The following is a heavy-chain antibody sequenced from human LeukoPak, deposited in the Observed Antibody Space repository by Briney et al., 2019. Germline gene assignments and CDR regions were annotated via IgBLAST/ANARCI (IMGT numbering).Heavy chain of an antibody. CDR2: IKEDGSEK. CDR1: GFSFSTYW. CDR3: ARASGAVTLDS. Sequence: GGSLRLSCEASGFSFSTYWMTWVRQGTGKGLEWVANIKEDGSEKYYVDSVKGRFTISRDNAKDSLFLQMNSLRAEDTAVYYCARASGAVTLDSWGQGTLVTVSS. V-gene: IGHV3-7*01. J-gene: IGHJ4*02. D-gene: IGHD3-3*01.